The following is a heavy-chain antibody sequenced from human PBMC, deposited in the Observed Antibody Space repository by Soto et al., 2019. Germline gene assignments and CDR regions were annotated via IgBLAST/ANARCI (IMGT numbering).Heavy chain of an antibody. CDR1: GFTFSIYS. Sequence: GGSLRLSCAASGFTFSIYSMDWFRQAPGKGLECISYISASSSTIYYADSVKGRFTISRDNAKNSLYLQMNSLRDEDTAVYYCARGSLTTVTNFDYWGQGTLVTVSS. J-gene: IGHJ4*02. CDR2: ISASSSTI. D-gene: IGHD4-17*01. CDR3: ARGSLTTVTNFDY. V-gene: IGHV3-48*02.